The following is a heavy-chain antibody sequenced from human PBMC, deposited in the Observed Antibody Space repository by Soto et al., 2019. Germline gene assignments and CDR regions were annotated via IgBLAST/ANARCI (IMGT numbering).Heavy chain of an antibody. V-gene: IGHV3-74*01. J-gene: IGHJ5*02. CDR1: GFNFSNHW. Sequence: GGSLRLSCAASGFNFSNHWMHWVRQRPAEGLVWVSRITSDGKSKAYAESVKGRFAISRDNAKNTLYLQMNGLTAEDTAVYYCARESGDWPLNWFDPWGQGXLVTVSS. CDR3: ARESGDWPLNWFDP. D-gene: IGHD2-21*02. CDR2: ITSDGKSK.